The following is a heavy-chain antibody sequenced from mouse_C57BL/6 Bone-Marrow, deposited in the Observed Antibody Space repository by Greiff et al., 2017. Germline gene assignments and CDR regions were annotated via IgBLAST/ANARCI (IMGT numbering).Heavy chain of an antibody. Sequence: EVMLVESGGDLVKPGGSLKLSCAASGFTFSSYGMSWVRQTPDKRLEWVATISSGGSYTYYPDSVKGRFTLSRDNAKNTLYLQMSSLKSEDTAMYYCARQTVVHYYAMDYWGQGTSVTVSS. CDR3: ARQTVVHYYAMDY. V-gene: IGHV5-6*01. CDR1: GFTFSSYG. J-gene: IGHJ4*01. D-gene: IGHD1-1*01. CDR2: ISSGGSYT.